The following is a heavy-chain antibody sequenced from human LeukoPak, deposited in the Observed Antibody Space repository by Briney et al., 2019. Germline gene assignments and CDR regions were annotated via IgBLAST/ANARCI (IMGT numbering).Heavy chain of an antibody. Sequence: SETLSLTCTVSGGSISSGDYYWSWIRQPPGKGLEWIGYIFYSGNAYYNPSLKSRVTISVDTSKNHFSLKLSSVTAADTAVYYCARTVMGGSADYWGQGTLVTVSS. CDR3: ARTVMGGSADY. D-gene: IGHD2-8*01. CDR2: IFYSGNA. V-gene: IGHV4-30-4*01. CDR1: GGSISSGDYY. J-gene: IGHJ4*02.